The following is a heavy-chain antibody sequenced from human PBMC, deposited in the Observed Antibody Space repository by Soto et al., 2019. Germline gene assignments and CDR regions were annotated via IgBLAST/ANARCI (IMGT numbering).Heavy chain of an antibody. CDR2: ISSSGSTI. CDR1: GFTFSSYE. Sequence: GGSLRLSCAASGFTFSSYEMNWVRQAPGKGLEWVSYISSSGSTIYYADSVKGRLTISRDNAKNSLYLQMNSLRAEDTAVYYCARWGRDNWNDGGAFDIWGQGTMVTVSS. J-gene: IGHJ3*02. CDR3: ARWGRDNWNDGGAFDI. D-gene: IGHD1-1*01. V-gene: IGHV3-48*03.